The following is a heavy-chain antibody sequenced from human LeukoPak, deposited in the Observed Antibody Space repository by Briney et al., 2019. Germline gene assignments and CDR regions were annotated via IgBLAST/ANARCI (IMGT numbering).Heavy chain of an antibody. Sequence: SVKVSCKASGGTFISYTISWVRQAPGQGLEWMGGIIPIFGTANYAQKFQGRVTITPDESTSTAYMELSSLRSEDTAVYYCARMTTVVTRGDYWGQGTLVTVSS. CDR1: GGTFISYT. CDR3: ARMTTVVTRGDY. V-gene: IGHV1-69*13. CDR2: IIPIFGTA. J-gene: IGHJ4*02. D-gene: IGHD4-23*01.